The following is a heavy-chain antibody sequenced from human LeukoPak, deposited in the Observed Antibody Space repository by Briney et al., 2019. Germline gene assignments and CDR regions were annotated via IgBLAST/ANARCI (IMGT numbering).Heavy chain of an antibody. V-gene: IGHV4-59*01. D-gene: IGHD3-10*01. CDR3: ARRRGYYYGSGSYYSAPTFDY. Sequence: SETLSLTCTVSGGSISSYYWSWIRQPPGKGLEWIGYIYYSGSTNYNPSLKSRVTISLDTSKNQFSLKLSSVTAADTAVYYCARRRGYYYGSGSYYSAPTFDYWGQGTLVTVSS. CDR2: IYYSGST. J-gene: IGHJ4*02. CDR1: GGSISSYY.